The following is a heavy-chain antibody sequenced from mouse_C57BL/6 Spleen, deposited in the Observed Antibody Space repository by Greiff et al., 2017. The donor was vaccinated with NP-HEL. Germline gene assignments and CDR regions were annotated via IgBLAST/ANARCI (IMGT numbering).Heavy chain of an antibody. CDR2: SRNKANDYTT. V-gene: IGHV7-1*01. Sequence: EVKLVESGGGLVQSGRSLRLSCATSGFTFSDFYMEWVRQAPGKGLEWIAASRNKANDYTTEYSASVKGRFIVSRDTSQSILYLQMNALRAEDTAIYYCARDAGSFYAMDYWGQGTSVTVSS. J-gene: IGHJ4*01. CDR3: ARDAGSFYAMDY. CDR1: GFTFSDFY.